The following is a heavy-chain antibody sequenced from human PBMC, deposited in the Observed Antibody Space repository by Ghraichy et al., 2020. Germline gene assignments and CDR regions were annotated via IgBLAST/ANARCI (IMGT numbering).Heavy chain of an antibody. V-gene: IGHV3-23*01. D-gene: IGHD3-3*01. CDR3: AKEDFWSGYYTP. CDR1: GFNFSRYT. CDR2: ISGSGGST. J-gene: IGHJ5*02. Sequence: GGSLRLSCAASGFNFSRYTMRWVRQAPGKGLEWVSDISGSGGSTYYAESVKGRFTISRDNSKNTLYLQMTSLRAEDTAVYYCAKEDFWSGYYTPCGQASVVTVS.